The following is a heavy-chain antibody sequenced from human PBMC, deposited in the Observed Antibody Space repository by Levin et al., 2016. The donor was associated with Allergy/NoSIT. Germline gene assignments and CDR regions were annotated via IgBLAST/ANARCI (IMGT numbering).Heavy chain of an antibody. V-gene: IGHV3-11*04. CDR1: GFTFSDYY. CDR2: ISSSGSTI. Sequence: GESLKISCAASGFTFSDYYMSWIRQAPGKGLEWVSYISSSGSTIYYADSVKGRFTISRDNAKNSLYLQMNSLRAEDTAVYYCASQVVVPAAIRARGAFDIWGQGTMVTVSS. J-gene: IGHJ3*02. D-gene: IGHD2-2*02. CDR3: ASQVVVPAAIRARGAFDI.